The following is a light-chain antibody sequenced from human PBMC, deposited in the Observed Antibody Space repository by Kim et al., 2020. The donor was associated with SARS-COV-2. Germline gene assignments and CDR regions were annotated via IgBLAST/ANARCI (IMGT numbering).Light chain of an antibody. J-gene: IGLJ2*01. CDR3: QAWDSSTVV. V-gene: IGLV3-1*01. Sequence: VSPGRTASITCTGDKLGDKYACWYKQKPGQSPVLVIYQDSKRPSGIPERFSGSNSGNTATLTISGTQAMDEADYYCQAWDSSTVVFGGVTHLTVL. CDR2: QDS. CDR1: KLGDKY.